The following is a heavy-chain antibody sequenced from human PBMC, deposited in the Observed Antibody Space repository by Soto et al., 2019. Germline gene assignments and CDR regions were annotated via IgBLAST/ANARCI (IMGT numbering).Heavy chain of an antibody. V-gene: IGHV1-2*04. D-gene: IGHD6-19*01. CDR1: GYTFTGYY. CDR2: INPNSGGT. Sequence: QVQLVQSGAEVKKPGASVKVSCKASGYTFTGYYMNWVRQAPGQGLEWMGWINPNSGGTNYAQKFEGWVTMTRNTSISTAYMELSRLRSDDTAVYYCARDSGYSSRYGMDVWGQGTTVTVSS. J-gene: IGHJ6*02. CDR3: ARDSGYSSRYGMDV.